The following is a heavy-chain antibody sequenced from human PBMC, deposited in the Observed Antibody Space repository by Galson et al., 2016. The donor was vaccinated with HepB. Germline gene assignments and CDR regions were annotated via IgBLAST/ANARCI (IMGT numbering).Heavy chain of an antibody. CDR3: ARAGVGPIGV. V-gene: IGHV3-66*01. Sequence: SLRLSCAASGFTVSSNYMNWVRQAPGKGLEWVSVIYRGDSTYYADSVKGRFTISRDNSKNTLYLQMNSLRAEDTAVYFCARAGVGPIGVWGQGTLVTVSS. J-gene: IGHJ4*02. CDR2: IYRGDST. D-gene: IGHD3-3*01. CDR1: GFTVSSNY.